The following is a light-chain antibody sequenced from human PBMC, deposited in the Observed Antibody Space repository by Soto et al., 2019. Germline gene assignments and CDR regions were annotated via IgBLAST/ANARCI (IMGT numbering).Light chain of an antibody. CDR3: QQSHDSPYT. J-gene: IGKJ2*01. V-gene: IGKV3-15*01. CDR1: QSVSTN. CDR2: GAS. Sequence: EIVMTQSPATLSVSPGERTTLSCRASQSVSTNLAWYEQKPGQAPRLLIYGASTRATGIPARLSGSGSGTEFTLTISSLQSEDFAVYYCQQSHDSPYTFGQGTKVEIK.